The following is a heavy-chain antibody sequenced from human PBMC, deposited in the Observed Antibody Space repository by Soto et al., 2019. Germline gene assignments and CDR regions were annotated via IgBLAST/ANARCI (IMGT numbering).Heavy chain of an antibody. CDR2: IYYSGST. CDR3: ARLLGRSGSY. CDR1: GGSISSSSYY. D-gene: IGHD3-22*01. J-gene: IGHJ4*02. Sequence: SETLSLTCTVSGGSISSSSYYWGWIRQPPGKGLEWIGSIYYSGSTYYNPSLKSRVTISVDTFKNQFSLKLSSVTAADTAVYYCARLLGRSGSYWGQGTLVTVSS. V-gene: IGHV4-39*01.